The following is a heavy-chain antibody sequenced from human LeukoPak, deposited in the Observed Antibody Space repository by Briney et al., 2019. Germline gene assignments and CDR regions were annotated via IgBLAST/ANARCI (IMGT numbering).Heavy chain of an antibody. CDR3: ARGFRDDYNAYFDY. V-gene: IGHV3-64*01. J-gene: IGHJ4*02. CDR2: ISSNGAST. Sequence: GGSLRLSCAASGFTFSSYPMHWVRQAPGKGLEYVSAISSNGASTYYAKSVKGRFTISRDNSKNTLYLQMGSLRAEDMAVYYCARGFRDDYNAYFDYWGQGTLVTVSS. CDR1: GFTFSSYP. D-gene: IGHD5-24*01.